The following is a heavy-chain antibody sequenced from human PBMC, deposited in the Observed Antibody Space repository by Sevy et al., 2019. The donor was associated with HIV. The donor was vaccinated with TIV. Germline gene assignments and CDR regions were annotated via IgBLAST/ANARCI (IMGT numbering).Heavy chain of an antibody. J-gene: IGHJ4*02. V-gene: IGHV1-18*01. D-gene: IGHD3-3*01. CDR2: ISAYNGNT. Sequence: ASVKVSCKASGYTFTSYGISWVRQAPGQGLEWMGWISAYNGNTNYAQKLQGRVTMTTDTSTSTAYMELRSLRSDDTAVYYCARDRDDFWSADLNYWGQGTLVTVSS. CDR3: ARDRDDFWSADLNY. CDR1: GYTFTSYG.